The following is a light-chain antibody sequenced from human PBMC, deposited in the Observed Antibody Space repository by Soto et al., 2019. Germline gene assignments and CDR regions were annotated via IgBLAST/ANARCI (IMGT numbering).Light chain of an antibody. Sequence: EIMMTQSPVTLSVSPGERATLSCRASQSVNSNLAWYQQKPVQAPRLLIYGASTRATGIPASFIGNGSGTEFTLTISSLQSEDFAVYYCQQYNKWPPWTFGQGTKVDIK. J-gene: IGKJ1*01. CDR2: GAS. CDR3: QQYNKWPPWT. V-gene: IGKV3-15*01. CDR1: QSVNSN.